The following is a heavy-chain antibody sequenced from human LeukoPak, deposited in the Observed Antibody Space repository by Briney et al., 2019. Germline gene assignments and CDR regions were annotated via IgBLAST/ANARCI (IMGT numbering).Heavy chain of an antibody. CDR3: AREMAEGCSGGSCPDAFDI. CDR2: IWYDGSNK. J-gene: IGHJ3*02. D-gene: IGHD2-15*01. CDR1: GFTFSSYG. V-gene: IGHV3-33*01. Sequence: GGSLRPSCAASGFTFSSYGMHWVRQAPGKGLEWVAVIWYDGSNKYYADSVKGRFTISRDNSKNTLYLQMNSLRAEDTAVYYCAREMAEGCSGGSCPDAFDIWGQGTMVTVSS.